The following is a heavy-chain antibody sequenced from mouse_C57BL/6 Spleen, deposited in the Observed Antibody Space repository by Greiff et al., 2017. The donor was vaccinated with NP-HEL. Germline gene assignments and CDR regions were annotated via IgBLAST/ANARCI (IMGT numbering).Heavy chain of an antibody. CDR3: ATYYGYDGYFDY. CDR1: GYTFTSYW. Sequence: VQLQQSGAELVKPGASVKMSCKASGYTFTSYWITWVKQRPGQGLEWIGDIYPGSGSTNYNEKFKSKATLTVDTSSSTAYMQLSSLTSEDSAVYYCATYYGYDGYFDYWGQGTTLTVSS. J-gene: IGHJ2*01. D-gene: IGHD2-9*01. V-gene: IGHV1-55*01. CDR2: IYPGSGST.